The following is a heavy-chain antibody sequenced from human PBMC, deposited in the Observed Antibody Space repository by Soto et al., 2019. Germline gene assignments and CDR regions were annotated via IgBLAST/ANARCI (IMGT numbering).Heavy chain of an antibody. V-gene: IGHV4-34*01. CDR2: INHSGST. D-gene: IGHD3-10*01. Sequence: PXGTLCRTRAVYGGSFIGYYGSWIRQPAGKGLEWIGEINHSGSTNYNPSLKSRVTISVDTSKNQFSLKLSSVTAADTAVYYCATTRKYYYGSGRRGPNWFDRWGQGTLVTVSS. CDR3: ATTRKYYYGSGRRGPNWFDR. CDR1: GGSFIGYY. J-gene: IGHJ5*02.